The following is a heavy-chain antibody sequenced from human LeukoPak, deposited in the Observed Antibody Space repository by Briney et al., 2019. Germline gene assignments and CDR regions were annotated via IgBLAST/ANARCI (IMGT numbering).Heavy chain of an antibody. CDR3: AREVVVITPDAFDI. J-gene: IGHJ3*02. CDR2: IYTSGST. Sequence: SETLSLTCTVSGGSISSYYWSWIRQSAGKGLERIGRIYTSGSTNYNPSLKSRVTMSVDTSKNQFSLKLSSVTAADTAVYYCAREVVVITPDAFDIWGQGTMVTVSS. CDR1: GGSISSYY. V-gene: IGHV4-4*07. D-gene: IGHD3-22*01.